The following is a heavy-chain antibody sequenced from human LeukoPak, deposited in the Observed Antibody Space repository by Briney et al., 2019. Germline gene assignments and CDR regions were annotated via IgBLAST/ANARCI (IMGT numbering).Heavy chain of an antibody. CDR2: IYYSGRP. CDR1: GGSISSSSYY. V-gene: IGHV4-39*07. D-gene: IGHD3-22*01. Sequence: SETLSLTCTVSGGSISSSSYYWGWIRQPPGKGLEWIGSIYYSGRPYYNPYLKSRVTISVDTSKNQFSLKLRSVTAADTAVYYCARNTRYYYDSSGYYWFDYWGQGTLVTVSS. J-gene: IGHJ4*02. CDR3: ARNTRYYYDSSGYYWFDY.